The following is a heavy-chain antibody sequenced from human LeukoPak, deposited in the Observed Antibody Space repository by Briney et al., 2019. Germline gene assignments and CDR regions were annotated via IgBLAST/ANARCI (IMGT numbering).Heavy chain of an antibody. Sequence: PSETLSLSCAVYVGSFSGYYWCRIRQPPGKGLEWIGEINHSGSTNYNPSLKSRVTISVDTSKNQFSLKLSSVTAADTAVYYCARCGSSSCYQAYYFDYWGQGTLVTVSS. J-gene: IGHJ4*02. CDR2: INHSGST. CDR3: ARCGSSSCYQAYYFDY. V-gene: IGHV4-34*01. D-gene: IGHD6-13*01. CDR1: VGSFSGYY.